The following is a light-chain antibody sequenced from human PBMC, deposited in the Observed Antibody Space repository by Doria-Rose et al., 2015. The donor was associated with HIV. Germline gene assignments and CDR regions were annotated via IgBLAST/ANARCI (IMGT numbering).Light chain of an antibody. CDR1: QDITTY. V-gene: IGKV1-33*01. CDR3: QLYDDLLLFT. Sequence: DIQLTQSPSSLSASVGDRVTITCQASQDITTYLNWYQQRPGKAPKLLISDASNLEAGVPSRLSGSGSGTDFTLTISSLQPEDIGTYYCQLYDDLLLFTFGPGTKVGIK. J-gene: IGKJ3*01. CDR2: DAS.